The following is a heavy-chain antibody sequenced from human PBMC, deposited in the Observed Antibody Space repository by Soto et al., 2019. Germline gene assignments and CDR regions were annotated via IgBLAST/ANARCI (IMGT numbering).Heavy chain of an antibody. J-gene: IGHJ6*02. Sequence: QVQLVESGGGVVQPGRSLRLSCAASGFTFSSYGMHWVRQAPGKGLEWVAVISYDGSNKYYADSVKGRFTISRDNSKNALDLQMNSLRAEDTAGYYCAKDLLGPGRAYGMDVWGQGTTVTVSS. D-gene: IGHD7-27*01. CDR3: AKDLLGPGRAYGMDV. V-gene: IGHV3-30*18. CDR2: ISYDGSNK. CDR1: GFTFSSYG.